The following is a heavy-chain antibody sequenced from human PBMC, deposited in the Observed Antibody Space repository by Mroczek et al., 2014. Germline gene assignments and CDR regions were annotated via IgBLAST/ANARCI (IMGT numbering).Heavy chain of an antibody. V-gene: IGHV3-30-3*01. CDR3: ARTPDSYFDY. Sequence: QVQLVESGGGVVQPGRSLRLSCAASGFTFSSYAMHWVRQAPGKGLEWVAVISYDGSNKYYADSVKGRFTISRDNSKNTLYLQMNSLRAEDTAVYYCARTPDSYFDYWGQGTLVTVSS. CDR2: ISYDGSNK. J-gene: IGHJ4*02. CDR1: GFTFSSYA.